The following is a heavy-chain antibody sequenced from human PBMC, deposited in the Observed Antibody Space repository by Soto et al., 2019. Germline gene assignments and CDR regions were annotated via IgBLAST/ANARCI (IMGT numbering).Heavy chain of an antibody. D-gene: IGHD3-16*01. Sequence: QVQLVQSGDEVKKPGASVKVSCKASGYIFVNYGIAWVRQAPGQGLEWMGWISPYTGNTHSASKVQGRLTMTTDTXASTAYMDLWSLTSDDTAVYYCVMVDNYVTPTPQDVWGQGTTVTVSS. CDR3: VMVDNYVTPTPQDV. CDR2: ISPYTGNT. J-gene: IGHJ6*02. V-gene: IGHV1-18*01. CDR1: GYIFVNYG.